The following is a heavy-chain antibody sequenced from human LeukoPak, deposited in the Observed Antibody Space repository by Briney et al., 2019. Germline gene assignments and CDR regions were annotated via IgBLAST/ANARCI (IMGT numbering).Heavy chain of an antibody. CDR2: ISSSSSYI. Sequence: PGGSLRLSCAASGFTFSSYSMNWVRQAPGKGLEWVSSISSSSSYIYYADSVKGRFTISRDNAKNSLYLQMNSLRADDTAVYYCARIESGYYTFDYWGQGTLVTVSS. V-gene: IGHV3-21*01. CDR1: GFTFSSYS. CDR3: ARIESGYYTFDY. J-gene: IGHJ4*02. D-gene: IGHD3-3*01.